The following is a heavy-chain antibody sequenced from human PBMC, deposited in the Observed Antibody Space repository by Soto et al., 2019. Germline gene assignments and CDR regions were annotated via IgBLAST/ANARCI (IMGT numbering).Heavy chain of an antibody. V-gene: IGHV4-30-4*01. CDR3: TLWFGPTGPYYFDY. J-gene: IGHJ4*02. Sequence: PSETLSLTCTVSGGSISSGDYYWSWIRQPPGKGLEWIGYIYYSGSTYYNPSLKSRVTISVDTSKNQFSLKLSSVTAADTAVYYCTLWFGPTGPYYFDYWGQGTLVTVSS. CDR2: IYYSGST. D-gene: IGHD3-10*01. CDR1: GGSISSGDYY.